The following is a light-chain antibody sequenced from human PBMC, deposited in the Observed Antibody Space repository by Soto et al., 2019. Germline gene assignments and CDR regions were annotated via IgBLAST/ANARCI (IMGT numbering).Light chain of an antibody. CDR2: SNN. CDR1: RSHIGDNT. Sequence: QSVLTQPPSASGTPGQRVTLSCSGSRSHIGDNTVNWYQQVPGTAPKLLMYSNNDRPSGVPDRFSGSKSGTSASLAITGLQSEDEADYYGAAWDDSLNVVVFGGGTKLTVL. CDR3: AAWDDSLNVVV. V-gene: IGLV1-44*01. J-gene: IGLJ2*01.